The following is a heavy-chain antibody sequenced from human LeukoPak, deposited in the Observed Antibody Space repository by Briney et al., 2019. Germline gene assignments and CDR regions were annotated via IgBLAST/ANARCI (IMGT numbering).Heavy chain of an antibody. Sequence: SETLSLTCTVSGGSISSYYWSWIRQPPGKGLEWIGYIYYSGSTNYNPSLKSRVTISVDASKNQFSLKLSSVTAADTAVYYCARGIAVAGTRWFDPWGQGTLVTVSS. J-gene: IGHJ5*02. V-gene: IGHV4-59*01. CDR1: GGSISSYY. D-gene: IGHD6-19*01. CDR3: ARGIAVAGTRWFDP. CDR2: IYYSGST.